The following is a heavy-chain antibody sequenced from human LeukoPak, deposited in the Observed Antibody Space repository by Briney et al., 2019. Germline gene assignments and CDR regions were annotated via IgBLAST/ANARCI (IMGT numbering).Heavy chain of an antibody. V-gene: IGHV4-4*07. D-gene: IGHD3-22*01. CDR2: IYTSGST. Sequence: SETLSLTCTVSGGSISSYYWSWIRQPAGKGLEWIRRIYTSGSTNYNPSLKSRVTMSVDTSKNQFSLKLSSVTAADTAVYYCAGSSTSSSGYQWYFDLWGRGTLVTVSS. J-gene: IGHJ2*01. CDR3: AGSSTSSSGYQWYFDL. CDR1: GGSISSYY.